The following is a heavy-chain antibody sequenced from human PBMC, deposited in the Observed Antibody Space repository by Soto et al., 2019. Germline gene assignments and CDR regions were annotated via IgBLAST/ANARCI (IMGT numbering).Heavy chain of an antibody. CDR3: ARDPLRYFDWLLMASDYYGMDV. CDR2: INAGNGNT. Sequence: GASVKVSCKASGYTLTSYAMHWVRQAPGQRLEWMGWINAGNGNTKYSQKFQGRVTITRDTSASTAYMELSSLRSEDTAVYYCARDPLRYFDWLLMASDYYGMDVWGQGTTVTVSS. D-gene: IGHD3-9*01. J-gene: IGHJ6*02. CDR1: GYTLTSYA. V-gene: IGHV1-3*01.